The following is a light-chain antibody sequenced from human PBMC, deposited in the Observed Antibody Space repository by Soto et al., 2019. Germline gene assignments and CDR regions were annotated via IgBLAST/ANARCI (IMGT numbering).Light chain of an antibody. CDR3: KSYAGSNPYV. CDR1: KHDIGVYDF. Sequence: QSALTQPPSASGSPGQSVTISCTGTKHDIGVYDFVSWYQHHPGKAPRLIIYEVVQRPSGVPDRFSGSKSGNTASLTVSGLQAADEADYFCKSYAGSNPYVFGSGTKLTVL. CDR2: EVV. V-gene: IGLV2-8*01. J-gene: IGLJ1*01.